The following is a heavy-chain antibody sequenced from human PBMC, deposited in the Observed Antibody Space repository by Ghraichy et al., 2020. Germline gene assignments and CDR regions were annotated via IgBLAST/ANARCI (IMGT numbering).Heavy chain of an antibody. J-gene: IGHJ6*02. CDR2: IYTGGST. CDR3: ARVLAGAKYRGRYTRDYYDGVDV. Sequence: LTCASSGFDVGTNYMGWVRQAPGKGLEWVSLIYTGGSTYYADSVKGRFTISRDNSKNMLFLQMNTLRAEDTAVYYCARVLAGAKYRGRYTRDYYDGVDVWGRGTTVNVSS. D-gene: IGHD4/OR15-4a*01. V-gene: IGHV3-53*01. CDR1: GFDVGTNY.